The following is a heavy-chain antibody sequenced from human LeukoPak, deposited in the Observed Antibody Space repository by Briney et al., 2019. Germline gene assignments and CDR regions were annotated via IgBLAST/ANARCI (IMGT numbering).Heavy chain of an antibody. Sequence: SVKVSCKASGYTFSGYLMHWVRQAPGQGLEWMGRIIPILGIANYAQKFQGRVTITADKSTSTAYMELSSLRSEDTAVYYCARDSCSSTSCPVLYFDYWGQGTLVTVSS. D-gene: IGHD2-2*01. CDR2: IIPILGIA. CDR3: ARDSCSSTSCPVLYFDY. V-gene: IGHV1-69*04. J-gene: IGHJ4*02. CDR1: GYTFSGYL.